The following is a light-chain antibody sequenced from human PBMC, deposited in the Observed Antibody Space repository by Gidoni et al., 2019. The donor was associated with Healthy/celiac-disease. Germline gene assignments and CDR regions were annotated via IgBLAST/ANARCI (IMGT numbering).Light chain of an antibody. CDR3: HQSYRTPFT. V-gene: IGKV1-39*01. J-gene: IGKJ5*01. CDR1: QSISSY. CDR2: AAS. Sequence: DSQMTQSPSSLSASVGDRVTITCRPSQSISSYLNWYQQKPGQAPMLLIYAASSLQSGVPSRFSGSGSGTDFTLTISSLHPDAFATYYCHQSYRTPFTFGQGTRLEIK.